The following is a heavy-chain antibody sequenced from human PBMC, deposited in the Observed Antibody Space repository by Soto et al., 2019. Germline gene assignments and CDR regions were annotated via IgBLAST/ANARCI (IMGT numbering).Heavy chain of an antibody. CDR1: GFTFSSYG. Sequence: PGGSLRLSCAASGFTFSSYGMHWVRQAPGKGLEWVAVIWYDGSNKYYADSVKGRFTISRDNSKNTLYLQMNSLRAEDTAVYYCARAASPIVVVVAATLGAFDIWGQGTMVTVSS. V-gene: IGHV3-33*01. D-gene: IGHD2-15*01. J-gene: IGHJ3*02. CDR2: IWYDGSNK. CDR3: ARAASPIVVVVAATLGAFDI.